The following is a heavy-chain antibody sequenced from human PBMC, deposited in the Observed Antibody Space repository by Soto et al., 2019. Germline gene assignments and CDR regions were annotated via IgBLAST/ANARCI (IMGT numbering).Heavy chain of an antibody. D-gene: IGHD4-17*01. CDR2: IYASGST. CDR1: GGSISSGDYY. CDR3: ARGGAYGGNSLDY. J-gene: IGHJ4*02. Sequence: QVQLQESGPGLVKPSQTLSLTCTVSGGSISSGDYYWTWIRQPPGEGLEWIGYIYASGSTYHNPSLKSRVTVSVDTSKNQFSLKLSSVTAADTAVYHCARGGAYGGNSLDYWGQGTLVTVSS. V-gene: IGHV4-30-4*01.